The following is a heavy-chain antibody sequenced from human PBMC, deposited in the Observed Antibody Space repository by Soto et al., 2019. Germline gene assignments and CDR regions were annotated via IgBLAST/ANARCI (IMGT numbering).Heavy chain of an antibody. D-gene: IGHD6-6*01. CDR1: GGSFSGFY. Sequence: SETLSLTCAVYGGSFSGFYWTWIRQPPGKGLEWIGEINHSGSTSYNPSLKSRVTIAVDTSKNQVSLRLISVSAADTAVYYCASGRTRTARPSLRYYYYGLDVCGQGTTVTVSS. V-gene: IGHV4-34*01. CDR2: INHSGST. CDR3: ASGRTRTARPSLRYYYYGLDV. J-gene: IGHJ6*02.